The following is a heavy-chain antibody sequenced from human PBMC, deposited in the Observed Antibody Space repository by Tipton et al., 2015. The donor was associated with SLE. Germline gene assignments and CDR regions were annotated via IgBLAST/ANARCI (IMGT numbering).Heavy chain of an antibody. D-gene: IGHD1-20*01. V-gene: IGHV3-33*01. CDR1: GFTFANFG. CDR3: AGGRGITGHHYFDY. Sequence: SLRLSCTASGFTFANFGMHWVRQAPGKGLEWVAVIWHDGSHKYYADSVKGRFTISRDNSKNTVYLRMNSLRSEDTAVYYCAGGRGITGHHYFDYWGQGTLVTVSS. CDR2: IWHDGSHK. J-gene: IGHJ4*02.